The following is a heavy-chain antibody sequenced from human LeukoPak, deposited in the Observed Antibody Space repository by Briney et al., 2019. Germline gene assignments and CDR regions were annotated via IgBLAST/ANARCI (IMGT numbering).Heavy chain of an antibody. Sequence: PSETLSLTCTVSGGSISSGGYYWSWIRQHPGKGLEWIGYIYYSGSTNYNPSLKSRVTISVDTSKNQFSLKLSSVTAADTAVYYCASNPGGEQQPDDCFDYWGQGTLVTVSS. CDR1: GGSISSGGYY. D-gene: IGHD6-13*01. J-gene: IGHJ4*02. V-gene: IGHV4-61*08. CDR2: IYYSGST. CDR3: ASNPGGEQQPDDCFDY.